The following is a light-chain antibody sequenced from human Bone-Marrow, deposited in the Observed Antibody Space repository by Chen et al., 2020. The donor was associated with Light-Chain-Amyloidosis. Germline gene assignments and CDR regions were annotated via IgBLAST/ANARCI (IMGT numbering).Light chain of an antibody. J-gene: IGLJ2*01. Sequence: SYELTQPPSVSVSPGQTARITCSGDDLPTKYAYWYQQKPGQAPVLVIHRDTERPSGLSERFSGSSSGTTATLTISGVQAEDEADYHCQSADSSGTYEVIFGGGTGLTVL. CDR1: DLPTKY. V-gene: IGLV3-25*03. CDR3: QSADSSGTYEVI. CDR2: RDT.